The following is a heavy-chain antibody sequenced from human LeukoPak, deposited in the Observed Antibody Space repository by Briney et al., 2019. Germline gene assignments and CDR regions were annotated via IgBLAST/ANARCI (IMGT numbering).Heavy chain of an antibody. CDR1: GFTFSSYA. CDR3: AKAVGGPYYFDY. Sequence: GGSLRLSCAASGFTFSSYAMSWVRQAPGKGLEWVSAISGSGGSTYYADSVKGRFTISRDNSKNTLYPQMNSLRAEDTAVYYCAKAVGGPYYFDYWGQGTLVTVSS. D-gene: IGHD2-8*02. J-gene: IGHJ4*02. CDR2: ISGSGGST. V-gene: IGHV3-23*01.